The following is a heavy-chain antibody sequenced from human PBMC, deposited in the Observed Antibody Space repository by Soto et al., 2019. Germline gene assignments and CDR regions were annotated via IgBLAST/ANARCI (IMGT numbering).Heavy chain of an antibody. J-gene: IGHJ3*02. Sequence: QVQLVQSGAEVKKPGASVKVSCKASGYTFTSYDINWVRQATGQGLEWMGWMNPNSGNTGYAQKFQGRVTMTRNTSISKAYMELSSLRSEDTAVYYCARRPGDSSGYYYEVLAFDIWGQGTMVTVSS. D-gene: IGHD3-22*01. CDR2: MNPNSGNT. CDR1: GYTFTSYD. CDR3: ARRPGDSSGYYYEVLAFDI. V-gene: IGHV1-8*01.